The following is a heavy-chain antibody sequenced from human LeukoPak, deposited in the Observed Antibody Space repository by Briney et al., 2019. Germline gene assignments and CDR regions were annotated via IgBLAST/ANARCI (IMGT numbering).Heavy chain of an antibody. D-gene: IGHD2/OR15-2a*01. CDR1: GFSSSNYW. CDR2: INQDGSVK. Sequence: GGSLRLSCAASGFSSSNYWMSWVRQAPGEGLEWVANINQDGSVKQYVDSVKGRFTISRDNGKNSLYAQMNSLRVEDTALYYCAREFEYRAFDIWGQGTMVTVSS. V-gene: IGHV3-7*01. J-gene: IGHJ3*02. CDR3: AREFEYRAFDI.